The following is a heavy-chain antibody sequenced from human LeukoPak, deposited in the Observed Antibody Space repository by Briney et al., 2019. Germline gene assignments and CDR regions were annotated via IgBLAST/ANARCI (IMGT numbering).Heavy chain of an antibody. CDR3: AKAGAYYDILTGYYPPLYDYYGTDV. J-gene: IGHJ6*02. D-gene: IGHD3-9*01. Sequence: GGSLRLSCAASGFTFSRFDMSWVRQAPGKGLERVAGISGSGVNKYYADSVKGRFTISRDNSKNTVYLQMNSLRADDTAVYYCAKAGAYYDILTGYYPPLYDYYGTDVWGQGTTVTVSS. CDR2: ISGSGVNK. V-gene: IGHV3-23*01. CDR1: GFTFSRFD.